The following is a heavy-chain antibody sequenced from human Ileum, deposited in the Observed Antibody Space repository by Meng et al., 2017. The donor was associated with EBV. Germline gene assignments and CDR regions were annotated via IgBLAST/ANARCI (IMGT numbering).Heavy chain of an antibody. CDR1: GYSFITHG. CDR2: ISAYNGKT. CDR3: TRCYSGGVCYYFDY. D-gene: IGHD2-8*02. V-gene: IGHV1-18*01. Sequence: QVQMVQSGGEVKKPGASVKVSCKTSGYSFITHGISWVRQAPGQGLEWMGWISAYNGKTNYAQNLQGRVTTTSDTSASTAHMELSSLTSEDTAIYYCTRCYSGGVCYYFDYWGQGTLVTVSS. J-gene: IGHJ4*02.